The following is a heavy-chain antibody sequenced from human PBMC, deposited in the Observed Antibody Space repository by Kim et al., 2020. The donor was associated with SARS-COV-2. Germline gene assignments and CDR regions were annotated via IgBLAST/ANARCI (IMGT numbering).Heavy chain of an antibody. V-gene: IGHV3-23*01. D-gene: IGHD6-19*01. J-gene: IGHJ5*02. CDR3: AKGGESSGWYADNWFDP. Sequence: KGRFTISRDNSKDTLDVQMDSLRAEDTAVYYCAKGGESSGWYADNWFDPWGQGTLVTVSS.